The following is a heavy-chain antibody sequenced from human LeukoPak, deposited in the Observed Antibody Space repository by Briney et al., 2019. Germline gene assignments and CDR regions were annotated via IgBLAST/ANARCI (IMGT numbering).Heavy chain of an antibody. Sequence: GGSLRLSCAASGFTFSSYSMNWVRQALGKGLEWVSSISSSSSYIYYADSVKGRFTISRDNAKNSLYLQMNSLRAEDTAVYYCAREGVDYDSSGYDYWGQGTLVTVSS. CDR2: ISSSSSYI. CDR3: AREGVDYDSSGYDY. CDR1: GFTFSSYS. V-gene: IGHV3-21*01. J-gene: IGHJ4*02. D-gene: IGHD3-22*01.